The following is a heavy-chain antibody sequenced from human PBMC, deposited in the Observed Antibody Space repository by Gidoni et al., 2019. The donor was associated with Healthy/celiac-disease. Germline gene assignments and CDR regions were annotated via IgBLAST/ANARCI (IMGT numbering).Heavy chain of an antibody. CDR3: ATGAWIQLWLPEDYYYGMDV. Sequence: QVQLVESGGGLVKPGGSLRLSCAASGFTFSDYYMSWIRQAPGKGLEWVSYISSSGSTIYYADSVKGRFTISRDNAKNSLYLQMNSLRAEDTAVYYCATGAWIQLWLPEDYYYGMDVWGQGTTVTVSS. CDR1: GFTFSDYY. CDR2: ISSSGSTI. D-gene: IGHD5-18*01. J-gene: IGHJ6*02. V-gene: IGHV3-11*01.